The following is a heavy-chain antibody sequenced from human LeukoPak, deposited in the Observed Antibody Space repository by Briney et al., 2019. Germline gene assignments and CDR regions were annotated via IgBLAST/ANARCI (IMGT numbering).Heavy chain of an antibody. J-gene: IGHJ6*03. D-gene: IGHD3-10*02. Sequence: ASVKVSCKASGYTFTDYYMHWVQQAPGKGLEWMGRVDPEDGETIYAEKFQGRVTITADTSTDTAYMELSSLRSEDTAVYYCARGSLVRGVIITPGYYYYMDVWGKGTTVTVSS. CDR1: GYTFTDYY. V-gene: IGHV1-69-2*01. CDR2: VDPEDGET. CDR3: ARGSLVRGVIITPGYYYYMDV.